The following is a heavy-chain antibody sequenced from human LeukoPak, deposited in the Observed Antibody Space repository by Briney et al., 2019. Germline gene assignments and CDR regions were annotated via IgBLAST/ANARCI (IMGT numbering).Heavy chain of an antibody. J-gene: IGHJ4*02. CDR3: ARGTKTLRFLES. Sequence: TVKVSCKASGGTFSSYAISWVRQAPGQGLEWMGGIIPIFGTANYAQKFQGRVTITTDESTSTAYMELSSLRSEDTAAYYCARGTKTLRFLESWGQGTLVTVSS. CDR1: GGTFSSYA. V-gene: IGHV1-69*05. D-gene: IGHD3-3*01. CDR2: IIPIFGTA.